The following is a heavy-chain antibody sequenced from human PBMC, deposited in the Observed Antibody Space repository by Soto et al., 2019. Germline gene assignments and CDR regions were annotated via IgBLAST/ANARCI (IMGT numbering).Heavy chain of an antibody. J-gene: IGHJ4*02. D-gene: IGHD5-18*01. V-gene: IGHV1-58*01. Sequence: SVKVSCKASGFTFTSSAVQWVRQARGQRLEWIGWIVVGSGNTNYAQKFQERVTITRDMSTSTAYMEPSSLRSEDTAVYYCAKDTAMVSLWVGYWGQGTLVTVSS. CDR1: GFTFTSSA. CDR3: AKDTAMVSLWVGY. CDR2: IVVGSGNT.